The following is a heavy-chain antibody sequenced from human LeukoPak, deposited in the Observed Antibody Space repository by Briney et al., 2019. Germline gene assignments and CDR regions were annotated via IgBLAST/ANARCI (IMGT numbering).Heavy chain of an antibody. CDR3: ARPYYYDSRIDP. CDR2: MYYSGST. D-gene: IGHD3-22*01. J-gene: IGHJ5*02. Sequence: YWIGWVRQMPGKGLEWIAYMYYSGSTYYNPSLKSRVTMSADTSKNQLSLKLSSVTAADTAVYYCARPYYYDSRIDPWGQGILVTVSS. V-gene: IGHV4-30-4*08. CDR1: Y.